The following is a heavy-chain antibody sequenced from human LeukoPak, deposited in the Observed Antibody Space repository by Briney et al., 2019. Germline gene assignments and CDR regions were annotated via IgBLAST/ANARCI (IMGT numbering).Heavy chain of an antibody. J-gene: IGHJ4*02. V-gene: IGHV3-23*01. Sequence: GGSLRLSCAVSGFTFSSYAMSWVRQAPGKGLEWVSAISGSGGSTYYADSVKGRFTISRDNYKNTLYLQMNSLRAEDTAVYYCAKDLEEAVAGTWDYWGQGTLVTVSS. CDR2: ISGSGGST. CDR1: GFTFSSYA. CDR3: AKDLEEAVAGTWDY. D-gene: IGHD6-19*01.